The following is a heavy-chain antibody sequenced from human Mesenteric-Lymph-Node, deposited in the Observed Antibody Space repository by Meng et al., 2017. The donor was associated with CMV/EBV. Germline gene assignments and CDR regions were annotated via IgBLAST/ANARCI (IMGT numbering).Heavy chain of an antibody. D-gene: IGHD4/OR15-4a*01. CDR1: GLTVNSNY. CDR3: AQDDYGPLFGP. Sequence: GESLKISCAASGLTVNSNYMIWVRQAPGKGLEWVSVIHGDGTRDYADSVKGRFTISRDNAKNSLYLQMNSLRAEDTAVYYCAQDDYGPLFGPWGQGTLVTVSS. CDR2: IHGDGTR. J-gene: IGHJ5*02. V-gene: IGHV3-66*01.